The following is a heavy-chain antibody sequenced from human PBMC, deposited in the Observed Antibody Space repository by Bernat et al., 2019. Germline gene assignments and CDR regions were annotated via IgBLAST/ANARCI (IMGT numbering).Heavy chain of an antibody. J-gene: IGHJ6*03. CDR1: GFTFDDYA. CDR3: TKELSVGERVHYMDG. Sequence: EVQLVESGGGLVQPGRSLRLSCAASGFTFDDYAMHWVRQAPGKGLEWVSGISWNSATIAYADSVKGRFTISRDYAKTSRSLQMNSLRVEDTALNYGTKELSVGERVHYMDGWGIGTTVTVSS. V-gene: IGHV3-9*01. D-gene: IGHD3-10*01. CDR2: ISWNSATI.